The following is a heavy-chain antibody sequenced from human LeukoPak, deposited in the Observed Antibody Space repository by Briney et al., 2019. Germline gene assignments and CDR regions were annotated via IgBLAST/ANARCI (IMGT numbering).Heavy chain of an antibody. CDR1: GCTFSSYG. J-gene: IGHJ5*02. D-gene: IGHD4-11*01. CDR2: VWHDGSDK. CDR3: ARDLDYSNHFSWFDP. Sequence: GGSLRLSCVASGCTFSSYGMHWVRQAPGKGLEWVAIVWHDGSDKYYADSVEGRFTVSRDNSKNTIYLQLNSLRAEDTAVYYCARDLDYSNHFSWFDPWGQGTLVIVSS. V-gene: IGHV3-33*01.